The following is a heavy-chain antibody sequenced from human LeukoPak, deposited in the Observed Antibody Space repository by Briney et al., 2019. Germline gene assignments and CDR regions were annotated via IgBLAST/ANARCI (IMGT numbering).Heavy chain of an antibody. V-gene: IGHV3-48*02. CDR2: ISSSSSTI. CDR1: GFTFSSYS. J-gene: IGHJ5*02. CDR3: ARDVQRRFDP. D-gene: IGHD6-25*01. Sequence: GWSLRLSCAASGFTFSSYSMNWVRQAPGKGLQWVSYISSSSSTIYYADSVKGRLTISRDNAKNSLYLQMNSLRDEDTATYYCARDVQRRFDPWGQGTLVTVSS.